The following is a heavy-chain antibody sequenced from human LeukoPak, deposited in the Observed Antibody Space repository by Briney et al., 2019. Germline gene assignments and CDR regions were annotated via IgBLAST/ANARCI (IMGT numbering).Heavy chain of an antibody. CDR1: GGSISSYY. J-gene: IGHJ4*02. D-gene: IGHD5-24*01. Sequence: PSETLSLTCTVSGGSISSYYWSWIRQPPGKGLEWIGYIYYSGSTNYNPSLKSRVTISVDTSKNQFSLKLSSVTAADTAVYYCAKGRGWLQFFDYWGQGTLVTVSS. CDR2: IYYSGST. CDR3: AKGRGWLQFFDY. V-gene: IGHV4-59*01.